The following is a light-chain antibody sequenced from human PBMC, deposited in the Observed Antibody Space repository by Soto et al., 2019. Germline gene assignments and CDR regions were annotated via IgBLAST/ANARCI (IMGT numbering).Light chain of an antibody. CDR1: GSNIGTHA. CDR3: AAWDDSLRAVV. J-gene: IGLJ2*01. V-gene: IGLV1-44*01. CDR2: RNH. Sequence: QLVLTQAPSESATPGQRVTISCSGSGSNIGTHAVNWYQQVPGTAPTLLIFRNHQRPSGVPDRFSGSKSGTSASLAISGPQSEDEADYYCAAWDDSLRAVVFGGGTKLTVL.